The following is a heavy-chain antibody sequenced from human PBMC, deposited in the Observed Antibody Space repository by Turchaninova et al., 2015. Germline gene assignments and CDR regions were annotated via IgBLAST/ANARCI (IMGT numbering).Heavy chain of an antibody. V-gene: IGHV3-48*03. D-gene: IGHD1-1*01. Sequence: EVQLVESGGGLVQPGGSLSVSCAASGFTFSSYEMNRGRRAPGKGLELVSYISSSSSTISYADSVNGRFTISRDNAKNSLYLQMNSLRAEDTAVYYCARDGYNWNDFDYWGQGTLVTVSS. CDR2: ISSSSSTI. CDR3: ARDGYNWNDFDY. CDR1: GFTFSSYE. J-gene: IGHJ4*02.